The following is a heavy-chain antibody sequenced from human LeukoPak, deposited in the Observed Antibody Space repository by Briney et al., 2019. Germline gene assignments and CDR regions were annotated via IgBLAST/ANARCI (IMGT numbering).Heavy chain of an antibody. CDR3: ARGKNWNDLTFDY. CDR2: IIPIFGTA. V-gene: IGHV1-69*06. CDR1: GYSCTSYY. Sequence: ASVKDSCKSSGYSCTSYYMNWLRQAPGQGLKKMGGIIPIFGTANYAQKFQGRVTITADKSTSTAYMELSSLRSEDTAVYYCARGKNWNDLTFDYWGQGTLVTVSS. D-gene: IGHD1-1*01. J-gene: IGHJ4*02.